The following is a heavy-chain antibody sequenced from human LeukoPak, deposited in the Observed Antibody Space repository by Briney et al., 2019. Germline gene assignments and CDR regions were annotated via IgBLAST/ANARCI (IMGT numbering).Heavy chain of an antibody. J-gene: IGHJ4*02. CDR2: IYPGDSDT. V-gene: IGHV5-51*01. Sequence: GESLKISSKGSGYSFTSYWIGWVRPMPGKGLEWMGIIYPGDSDTRYSPSFQGQVTISADKSISTAYLQWSSLKASDTAMYYCARHAAGPRYYFDYWGQGTLVTVSS. D-gene: IGHD1-1*01. CDR3: ARHAAGPRYYFDY. CDR1: GYSFTSYW.